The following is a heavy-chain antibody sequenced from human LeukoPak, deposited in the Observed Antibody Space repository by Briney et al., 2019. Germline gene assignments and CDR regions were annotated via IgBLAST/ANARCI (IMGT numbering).Heavy chain of an antibody. CDR2: IYYSGST. J-gene: IGHJ4*02. Sequence: IPSETLSLTCTVSGVSVSSGSYYWSWLRQPPGKGLEWIGYIYYSGSTNYNPSLKSRVTISVDTSKNQFSLKLSSVTAADTAVYYCARGYSYGYRPMDYWGQGTLVTVSS. CDR3: ARGYSYGYRPMDY. D-gene: IGHD5-18*01. V-gene: IGHV4-61*01. CDR1: GVSVSSGSYY.